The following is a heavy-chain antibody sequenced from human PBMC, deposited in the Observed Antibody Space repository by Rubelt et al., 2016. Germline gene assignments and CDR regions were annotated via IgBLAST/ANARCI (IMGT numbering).Heavy chain of an antibody. D-gene: IGHD4-17*01. CDR2: IRASGGST. CDR3: ARAKSGDYVTYKTFDL. Sequence: VRQAPGKGLEWVSSIRASGGSTYYAESVEGRFTISRDNSKNTLYLRMKSLRVEDTAVYYCARAKSGDYVTYKTFDLWGQGTMVAVSS. J-gene: IGHJ3*01. V-gene: IGHV3-23*01.